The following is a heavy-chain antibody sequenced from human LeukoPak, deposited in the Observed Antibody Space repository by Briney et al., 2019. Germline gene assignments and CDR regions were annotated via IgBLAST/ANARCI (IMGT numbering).Heavy chain of an antibody. CDR1: GLTFSTYP. V-gene: IGHV3-30*01. CDR3: FTGRHYYYDS. D-gene: IGHD3-22*01. Sequence: GTSLRLSCAASGLTFSTYPIHWVRQAPDEGVEWVAVITHDGGSQYYADSVKGRFTISRDNSKNTVFLHMNSLRPEDTAVYYCFTGRHYYYDSWGQGTLVTVSS. CDR2: ITHDGGSQ. J-gene: IGHJ5*01.